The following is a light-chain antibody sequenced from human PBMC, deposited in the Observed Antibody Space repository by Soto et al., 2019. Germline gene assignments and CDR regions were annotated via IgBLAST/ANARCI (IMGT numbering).Light chain of an antibody. Sequence: DIQLTQSPSTLSASVGDRVTITCRASQSVSTWLAWYQQKPGKAPKLLIYMASSLESGVPSRFSGSGSGTEFTLTISSLQPDDFATYYYQQYNSYWTFGQGTKVEIK. CDR2: MAS. CDR1: QSVSTW. CDR3: QQYNSYWT. J-gene: IGKJ1*01. V-gene: IGKV1-5*03.